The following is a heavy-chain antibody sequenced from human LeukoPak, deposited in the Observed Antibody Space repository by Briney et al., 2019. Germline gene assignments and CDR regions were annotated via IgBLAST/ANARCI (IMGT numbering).Heavy chain of an antibody. J-gene: IGHJ1*01. CDR3: ARGQRPGDYYGSGSYFPEHFQH. D-gene: IGHD3-10*01. V-gene: IGHV4-31*03. Sequence: PSETLSLTCTVSGGSISGGGYFWSWIRQQPGKGLEWIGYIHYSGSTYYNPYLKSRITITVDTSNNQFYLKLSSVPAADTAVYYCARGQRPGDYYGSGSYFPEHFQHWGQGTLVTVSS. CDR2: IHYSGST. CDR1: GGSISGGGYF.